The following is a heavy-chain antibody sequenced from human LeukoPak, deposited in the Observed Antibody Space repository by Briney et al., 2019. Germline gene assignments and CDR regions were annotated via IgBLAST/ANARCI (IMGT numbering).Heavy chain of an antibody. D-gene: IGHD6-19*01. J-gene: IGHJ4*02. CDR3: ARRGYSSGWYYFDY. V-gene: IGHV4-59*08. CDR1: GDSISSYY. CDR2: IYSSGST. Sequence: SETLSLTCTVSGDSISSYYWNWIRQPPGTGLEWIGYIYSSGSTSYNPSLRSRVTMSGDTSKNQFSLKLRSVTAADTAMYYCARRGYSSGWYYFDYWGQGALVTVAP.